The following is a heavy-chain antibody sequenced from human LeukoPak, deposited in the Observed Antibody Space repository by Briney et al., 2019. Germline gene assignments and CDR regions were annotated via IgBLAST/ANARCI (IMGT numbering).Heavy chain of an antibody. D-gene: IGHD6-19*01. CDR1: GFTVSSNY. Sequence: PGGSLRLSCAASGFTVSSNYMSWVRQAPGKGLEWVSVIYSGGGTYYADSVKGRFTISRDNSKNTLYLQMNSLRAEDTAVYYCARVKQWQRDFDYWGQGTLVTVSS. CDR3: ARVKQWQRDFDY. V-gene: IGHV3-53*01. CDR2: IYSGGGT. J-gene: IGHJ4*02.